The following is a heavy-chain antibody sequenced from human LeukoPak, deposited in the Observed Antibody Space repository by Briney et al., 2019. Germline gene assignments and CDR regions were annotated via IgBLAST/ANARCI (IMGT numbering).Heavy chain of an antibody. CDR2: ISYDGSNK. D-gene: IGHD3-22*01. CDR1: GFTFSSYG. J-gene: IGHJ4*02. CDR3: AKGFYDSSGYYFDY. V-gene: IGHV3-30*18. Sequence: GGSLRLSCAASGFTFSSYGMHSVRQAPGKGLEWEAVISYDGSNKYYADSVKGRFTISRDNSKNTLYLQMNSLRAEDTAVYYCAKGFYDSSGYYFDYWGQGTLVTVSS.